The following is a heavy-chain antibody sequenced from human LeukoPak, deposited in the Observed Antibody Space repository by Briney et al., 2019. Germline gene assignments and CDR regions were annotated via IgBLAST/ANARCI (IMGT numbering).Heavy chain of an antibody. Sequence: PGGSLRLSCAASGFTFDDYAIHWVRQAPGKGLEWVSGISWNSGSIGYADSVKGRFTISRDNAKNSLYLQMNSLRAEDTALYYCAKDMGRYYDSSGYYDYWGQGTLVTVSS. CDR3: AKDMGRYYDSSGYYDY. V-gene: IGHV3-9*01. J-gene: IGHJ4*02. CDR2: ISWNSGSI. D-gene: IGHD3-22*01. CDR1: GFTFDDYA.